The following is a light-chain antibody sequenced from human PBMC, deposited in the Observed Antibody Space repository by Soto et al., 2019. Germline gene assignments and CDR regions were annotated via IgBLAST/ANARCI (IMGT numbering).Light chain of an antibody. V-gene: IGKV3-15*01. Sequence: IVMTQSPATLSVSPGERATLSCRASQSVDTNLAWYQQKPGQAPRLLIYGASTRATGIPTRFSGSGSGTQFTLAIGTLQSEDFAVYYCQKYNNWPETFGQGTKLEIK. J-gene: IGKJ2*01. CDR2: GAS. CDR1: QSVDTN. CDR3: QKYNNWPET.